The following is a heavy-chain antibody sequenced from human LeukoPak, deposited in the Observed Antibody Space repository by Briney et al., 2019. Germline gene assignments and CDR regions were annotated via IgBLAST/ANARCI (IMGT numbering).Heavy chain of an antibody. D-gene: IGHD5-24*01. CDR3: ARDREDRGRPASHGYYFDY. Sequence: PGGSLRLSCAASGFTFNNYAMNWVPQAPGEGLQWVSGIGAGGTYTYYADSVKGRFTISRDNSRNTVYLQMNSLRVEDTAIYYCARDREDRGRPASHGYYFDYWGQGTLVTVSS. CDR1: GFTFNNYA. V-gene: IGHV3-23*01. CDR2: IGAGGTYT. J-gene: IGHJ4*02.